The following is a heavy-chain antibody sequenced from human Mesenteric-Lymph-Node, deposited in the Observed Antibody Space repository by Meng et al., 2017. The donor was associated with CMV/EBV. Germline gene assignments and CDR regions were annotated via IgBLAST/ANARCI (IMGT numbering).Heavy chain of an antibody. J-gene: IGHJ4*02. V-gene: IGHV3-20*03. CDR2: INWNGDNT. D-gene: IGHD3-10*01. CDR1: FNFGDSG. Sequence: FNFGDSGMTGFLQVPGQGLEWVCGINWNGDNTRCADSMKGRFTISRDNAKNSLYLRMNTLRAEDTALYYCARRVPYTMVRGAYYFDYWGQGALVTVSS. CDR3: ARRVPYTMVRGAYYFDY.